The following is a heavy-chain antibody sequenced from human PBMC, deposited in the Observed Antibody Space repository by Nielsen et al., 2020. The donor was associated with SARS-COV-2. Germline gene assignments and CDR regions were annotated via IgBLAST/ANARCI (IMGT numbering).Heavy chain of an antibody. D-gene: IGHD5-18*01. Sequence: SLKISCAASGFTFDDYAMHWVRQAPGKGLEWVSGISWNSGSIGYADSVKGRFTISRDNDKNSLYLQMNSLRAEDTALYYCAKIHTAMVPTDYWGQGTLVTVSS. CDR3: AKIHTAMVPTDY. CDR2: ISWNSGSI. CDR1: GFTFDDYA. V-gene: IGHV3-9*01. J-gene: IGHJ4*02.